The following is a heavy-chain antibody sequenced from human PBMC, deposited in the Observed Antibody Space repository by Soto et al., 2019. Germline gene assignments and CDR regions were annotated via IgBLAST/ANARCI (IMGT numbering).Heavy chain of an antibody. V-gene: IGHV1-2*04. J-gene: IGHJ6*02. Sequence: QVQQVQSGAEVKKPGASVKVSCKASGYTFTGYYMHWVRQAPGQGLEWMGWINPNSGGTNYAQKFQGCVTMTRDTSISTAYMELSRLRSDDTAVYYCARTHCSSTSCYGYYYGMDVWGQGTTVTVSS. CDR2: INPNSGGT. D-gene: IGHD2-2*01. CDR3: ARTHCSSTSCYGYYYGMDV. CDR1: GYTFTGYY.